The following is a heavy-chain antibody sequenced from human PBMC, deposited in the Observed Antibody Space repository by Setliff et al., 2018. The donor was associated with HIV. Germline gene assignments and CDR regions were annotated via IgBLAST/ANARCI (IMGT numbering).Heavy chain of an antibody. CDR1: GFNFKTYG. CDR2: IRYDGSNK. J-gene: IGHJ6*02. D-gene: IGHD5-18*01. CDR3: ARKLQPGYGMDV. Sequence: GGSLRLSCAASGFNFKTYGMTWVRQAPGKGLEWVAFIRYDGSNKYYADSVKGRFTISRDNAKNTLYLQMDSLRAEDTTVYYCARKLQPGYGMDVWGQGTTVTVSS. V-gene: IGHV3-30*02.